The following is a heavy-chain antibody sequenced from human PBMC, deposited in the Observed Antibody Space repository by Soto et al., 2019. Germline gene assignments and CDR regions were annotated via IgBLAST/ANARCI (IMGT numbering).Heavy chain of an antibody. J-gene: IGHJ6*02. V-gene: IGHV3-9*01. CDR1: GVTFDDYA. D-gene: IGHD1-26*01. Sequence: GGSLRLSWAASGVTFDDYARHWVRQAPGKGQEWVSGISWNSGSIGYADSVKGRFTISRDNAKNSLYLQMNSLRAEDTALYYCAKDGGSGSYSHGMDVWGQGTTVTVSS. CDR3: AKDGGSGSYSHGMDV. CDR2: ISWNSGSI.